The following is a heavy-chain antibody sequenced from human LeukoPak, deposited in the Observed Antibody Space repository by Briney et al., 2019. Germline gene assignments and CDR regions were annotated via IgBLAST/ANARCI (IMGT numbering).Heavy chain of an antibody. J-gene: IGHJ4*02. V-gene: IGHV4-34*12. CDR1: GGSFSGYY. D-gene: IGHD4-17*01. CDR3: GRLRGAMTTVTSNFDY. CDR2: AFYSGDT. Sequence: SETLSLTCAVYGGSFSGYYWSWIRQPPGKGLEWIGSAFYSGDTYYKSSLKSRVTISVDTSKNQFSLKLSSVTAADTAVYYCGRLRGAMTTVTSNFDYWGQGTLVTVSS.